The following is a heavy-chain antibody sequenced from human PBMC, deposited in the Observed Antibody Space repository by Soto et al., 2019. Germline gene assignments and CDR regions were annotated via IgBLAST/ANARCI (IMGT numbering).Heavy chain of an antibody. Sequence: PSETLSLTCAVYGGSFGGYYWSWIGQPAGKSLEWIGEINHIGSTNYNPSLKSRVTISVDTSKNQFSLKLSSVTAADTAVYYCARGRYYDYVWGSYPRLVDYGMDVWGQGTTVT. CDR1: GGSFGGYY. CDR3: ARGRYYDYVWGSYPRLVDYGMDV. D-gene: IGHD3-16*02. J-gene: IGHJ6*02. V-gene: IGHV4-34*01. CDR2: INHIGST.